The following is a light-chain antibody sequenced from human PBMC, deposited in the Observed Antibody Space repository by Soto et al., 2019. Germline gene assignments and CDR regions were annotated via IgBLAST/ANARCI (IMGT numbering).Light chain of an antibody. CDR3: STYTSSRTR. Sequence: QSALTQPASVSGSPGQSITISCTGTSSDSGGYIYVSWYQHHPGKAPKLLIYDVSNRPSGVSNRFSGSKSGNTASLTISGLQVEDEADYFCSTYTSSRTRFGGGTKLTVL. CDR2: DVS. V-gene: IGLV2-14*03. J-gene: IGLJ2*01. CDR1: SSDSGGYIY.